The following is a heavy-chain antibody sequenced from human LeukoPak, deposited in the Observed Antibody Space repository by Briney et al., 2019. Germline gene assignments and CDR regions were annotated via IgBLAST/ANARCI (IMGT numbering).Heavy chain of an antibody. CDR2: IKQDGSEK. V-gene: IGHV3-7*01. J-gene: IGHJ5*02. D-gene: IGHD3-10*01. Sequence: QPGGSLRLSCAASGFTVSSNYMSWVRQAPGKGLEWVANIKQDGSEKYYVDSVKGRFTISRDNAKNSLYLQMNSLRAEDTAVYYCARAYYGSGSYDRWGQGTLVTVSS. CDR1: GFTVSSNY. CDR3: ARAYYGSGSYDR.